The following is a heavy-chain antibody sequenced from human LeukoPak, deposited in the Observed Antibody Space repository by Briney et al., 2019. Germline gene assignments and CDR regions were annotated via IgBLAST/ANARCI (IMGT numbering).Heavy chain of an antibody. V-gene: IGHV3-49*04. CDR1: GFTFGDYA. J-gene: IGHJ4*02. CDR2: IRSKAYGGTT. Sequence: PGRSLRLSCTASGFTFGDYAVSWVRQAPGKGLEWVGFIRSKAYGGTTEYAASVKGRFTISRDDSKSIAYLQMNSLKTEDTAVYYCTRDYGSGSPPGNWGQGTLVTVSS. D-gene: IGHD3-10*01. CDR3: TRDYGSGSPPGN.